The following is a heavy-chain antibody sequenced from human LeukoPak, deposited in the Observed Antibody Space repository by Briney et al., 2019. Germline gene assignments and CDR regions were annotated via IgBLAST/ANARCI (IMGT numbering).Heavy chain of an antibody. V-gene: IGHV3-23*01. CDR2: ISGSGGST. CDR1: GFTFSSYA. D-gene: IGHD3-9*01. J-gene: IGHJ4*02. Sequence: GGSLRLSCAASGFTFSSYAMSWVRQAPGKGLEWVSAISGSGGSTYYADSVKGRFTISRDNSKNTLYLQMNSLRAEDTAVYYCTKYYDILTGYYGFDYWGQGTLVTVSS. CDR3: TKYYDILTGYYGFDY.